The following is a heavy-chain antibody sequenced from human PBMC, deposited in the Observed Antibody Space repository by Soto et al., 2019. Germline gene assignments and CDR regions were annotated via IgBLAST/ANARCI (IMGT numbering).Heavy chain of an antibody. CDR2: IWYDGSNK. Sequence: QVQLVESGGGVVQPGRSLRLSCAASGFTFSSYGMHWVRQAPGKGLEWVAVIWYDGSNKYYADSVKGRFTISRDNSKYTLYLQKNSLSAEDTAVYYCARDSSSSWYRLSYYYYGMDVWGQGTTVTVSS. D-gene: IGHD6-13*01. CDR1: GFTFSSYG. V-gene: IGHV3-33*01. J-gene: IGHJ6*02. CDR3: ARDSSSSWYRLSYYYYGMDV.